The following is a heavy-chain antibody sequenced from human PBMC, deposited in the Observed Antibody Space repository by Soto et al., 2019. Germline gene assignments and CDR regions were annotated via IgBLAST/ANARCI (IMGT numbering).Heavy chain of an antibody. D-gene: IGHD2-8*01. CDR3: AREYCTNGVCFTGTGFIDY. CDR2: IYYSGST. V-gene: IGHV4-31*03. Sequence: PSETLSLTCTVSGGSISSGGYYWSWIRQHPGKGLEWIGYIYYSGSTYYNPSLKSRVTISVDTSKNQFSLKLSSVTAADTAVYYCAREYCTNGVCFTGTGFIDYWGQGALVTVSS. CDR1: GGSISSGGYY. J-gene: IGHJ4*02.